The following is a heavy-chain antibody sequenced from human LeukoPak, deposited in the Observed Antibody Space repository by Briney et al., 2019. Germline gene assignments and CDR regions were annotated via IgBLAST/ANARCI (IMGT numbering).Heavy chain of an antibody. Sequence: PGRSLRLSCAPSGYTFSYHGMQWVRQAPRKGLEWVADIWYDGRNKYYADSVKGRFTISRENSKSTLYLQMNSLRTEHTAVYYCARDHGSGSPPYGMDVWGQGTTVTVSS. CDR2: IWYDGRNK. CDR1: GYTFSYHG. V-gene: IGHV3-33*01. J-gene: IGHJ6*01. CDR3: ARDHGSGSPPYGMDV. D-gene: IGHD6-19*01.